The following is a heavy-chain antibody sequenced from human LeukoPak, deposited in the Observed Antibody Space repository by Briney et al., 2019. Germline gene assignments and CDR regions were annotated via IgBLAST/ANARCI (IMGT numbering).Heavy chain of an antibody. CDR2: IYHSGST. D-gene: IGHD1-26*01. V-gene: IGHV4-30-2*01. CDR3: ARAAYSGSYHSDY. CDR1: GGSISSGGYS. Sequence: SQTLSLTCAVSGGSISSGGYSWSWIRQPPGKGLEWIGYIYHSGSTYYNPSLKSRVTISVDRSKNQFSLKLSSVTAADTAVYYCARAAYSGSYHSDYWGQGTLVTVSS. J-gene: IGHJ4*02.